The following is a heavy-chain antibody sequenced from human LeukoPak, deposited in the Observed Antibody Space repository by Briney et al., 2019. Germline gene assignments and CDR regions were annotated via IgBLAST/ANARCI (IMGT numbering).Heavy chain of an antibody. CDR1: GGTFSSYT. CDR3: ARLRGATVAHNWFDP. J-gene: IGHJ5*02. CDR2: IIPIFGTA. Sequence: ASVKVSCKASGGTFSSYTITWVRQAPGQGLEWMGGIIPIFGTANYAQKFQGRVTITADESTSTAYMELSSLRSEDAAVYYCARLRGATVAHNWFDPWGLGTLVTVSS. V-gene: IGHV1-69*13. D-gene: IGHD6-19*01.